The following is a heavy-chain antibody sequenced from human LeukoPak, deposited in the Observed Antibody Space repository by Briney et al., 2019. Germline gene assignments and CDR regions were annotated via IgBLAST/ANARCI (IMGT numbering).Heavy chain of an antibody. J-gene: IGHJ4*02. Sequence: GGSLRLSCAASGFTFSSYAMHWVRQAPGKGLEWVAVISYDGSNKYYADSVKGRFTISRDNSKNTLYLQMNSLRAEDTAVYYCARDPFGDYDSCDYWGQGTPVTVSS. CDR3: ARDPFGDYDSCDY. V-gene: IGHV3-30*04. CDR1: GFTFSSYA. D-gene: IGHD4-17*01. CDR2: ISYDGSNK.